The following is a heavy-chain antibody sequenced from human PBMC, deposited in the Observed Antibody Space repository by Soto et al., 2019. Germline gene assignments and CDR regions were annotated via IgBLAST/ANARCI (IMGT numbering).Heavy chain of an antibody. CDR1: GFTFGDYA. Sequence: GGSLRLSCTASGFTFGDYAMSWVRQAPGKGLEWVGFIRSKAYGGTTEYAASVKGRLTISRDDSKSIAYLQMNSLKTEDTAVYYCTRHLSVVVPAAMLGNAFDIWGQGTMVTV. D-gene: IGHD2-2*01. V-gene: IGHV3-49*04. J-gene: IGHJ3*02. CDR2: IRSKAYGGTT. CDR3: TRHLSVVVPAAMLGNAFDI.